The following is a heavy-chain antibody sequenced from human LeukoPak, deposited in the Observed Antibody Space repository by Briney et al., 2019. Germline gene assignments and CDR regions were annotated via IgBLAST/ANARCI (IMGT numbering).Heavy chain of an antibody. Sequence: SETLSLTCTVSGGSISSYYWSWIRQPAGKGLEWIGRIYTSGSTNYNPSLKSRVTMSVDTSKNQFSLKLSSVTATDTAVYYCAGGYRSSTSCRETSWGQGTLVTVSS. D-gene: IGHD2-2*01. J-gene: IGHJ4*02. CDR2: IYTSGST. CDR3: AGGYRSSTSCRETS. CDR1: GGSISSYY. V-gene: IGHV4-4*07.